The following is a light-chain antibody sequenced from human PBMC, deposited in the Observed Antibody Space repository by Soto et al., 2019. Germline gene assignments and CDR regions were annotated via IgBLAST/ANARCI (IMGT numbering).Light chain of an antibody. V-gene: IGLV1-40*01. Sequence: QSVLTQPPSVSGAPGQRVTISCTGNNSNLGAGYDVHWYQQLPGAAPKLVIFGNRNRPSGVPERFSGSKSGTSASLAITGLQAEDEADYYCCSYAHTSRVFGGGTKLTVL. CDR1: NSNLGAGYD. J-gene: IGLJ3*02. CDR3: CSYAHTSRV. CDR2: GNR.